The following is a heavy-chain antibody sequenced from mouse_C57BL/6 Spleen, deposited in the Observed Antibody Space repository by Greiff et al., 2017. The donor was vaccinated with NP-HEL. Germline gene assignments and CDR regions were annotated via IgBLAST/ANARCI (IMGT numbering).Heavy chain of an antibody. V-gene: IGHV1-15*01. J-gene: IGHJ2*01. Sequence: VKVVESGAELVRPGASVTLSCKASGYTFTDYEMHWVKQTPVHGLEWIGAIDPETGGTAYNQKFKGKAILTADKSSSTAYMELRSLTSEDSAVYYCTRWGITTVVAFYYFDYWGQGTTLTVSS. CDR2: IDPETGGT. D-gene: IGHD1-1*01. CDR1: GYTFTDYE. CDR3: TRWGITTVVAFYYFDY.